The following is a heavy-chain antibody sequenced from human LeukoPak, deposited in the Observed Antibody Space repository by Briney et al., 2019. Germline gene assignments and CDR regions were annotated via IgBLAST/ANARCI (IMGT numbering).Heavy chain of an antibody. D-gene: IGHD2/OR15-2a*01. Sequence: GGSLRLSCAASGFTFSSYSMDWVRQAPGKGLEWVSSISSTSSYIYYADSVKGRFTISRDNAKNSLSLQMNSLSVDDTAVYYCARGGGWVPEAPIKYFFAPWGHGSPVTVAS. CDR1: GFTFSSYS. CDR3: ARGGGWVPEAPIKYFFAP. CDR2: ISSTSSYI. J-gene: IGHJ5*02. V-gene: IGHV3-21*01.